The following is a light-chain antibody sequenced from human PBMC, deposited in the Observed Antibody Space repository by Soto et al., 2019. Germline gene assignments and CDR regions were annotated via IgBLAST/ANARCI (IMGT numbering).Light chain of an antibody. CDR1: QSVSSNF. Sequence: EIVLTQSPGTLSLSPGERATLSCRASQSVSSNFLAWYQQKPGQAPKLLISGGSSRATGIPDRFSGSGSGTDFTLTITKLEPEECAGYSCQQYGSSPGTFGQGTKLEIK. V-gene: IGKV3-20*01. J-gene: IGKJ2*02. CDR2: GGS. CDR3: QQYGSSPGT.